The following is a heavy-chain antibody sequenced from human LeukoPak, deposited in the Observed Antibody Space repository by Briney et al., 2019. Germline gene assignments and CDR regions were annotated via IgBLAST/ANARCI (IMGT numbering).Heavy chain of an antibody. D-gene: IGHD2-2*01. V-gene: IGHV4-34*01. Sequence: SETLSLTCAVYGGSFSGYYWSWIRQPPGKGLGWIGEINHSGSTNYNPSLKSRVTISVDTSKNQFSLKLSSVTAADTAVYYCARGQGYCSSTSCYDRWFDPWGQGTLVTVSS. CDR2: INHSGST. J-gene: IGHJ5*02. CDR3: ARGQGYCSSTSCYDRWFDP. CDR1: GGSFSGYY.